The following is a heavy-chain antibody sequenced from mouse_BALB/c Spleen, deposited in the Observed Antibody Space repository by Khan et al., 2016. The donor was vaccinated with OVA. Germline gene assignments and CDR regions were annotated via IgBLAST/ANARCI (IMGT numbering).Heavy chain of an antibody. Sequence: EVQLVESGPGLVKPSQSLSLTCTVTGYSITSDYAWNWIRQFPGNKLEWMGYISSTGSTSYNPSLKSRISITRDTSKNQFFLHLNSVTTEDTATYYCARSRYYSDSYAMDYWGQGTSVTVSS. CDR2: ISSTGST. J-gene: IGHJ4*01. CDR3: ARSRYYSDSYAMDY. D-gene: IGHD2-12*01. V-gene: IGHV3-2*02. CDR1: GYSITSDYA.